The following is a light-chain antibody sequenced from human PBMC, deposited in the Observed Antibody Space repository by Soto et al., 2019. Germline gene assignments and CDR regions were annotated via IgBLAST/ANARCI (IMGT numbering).Light chain of an antibody. V-gene: IGKV3-15*01. J-gene: IGKJ3*01. CDR3: QQYNNFLFT. Sequence: EIVMTQSPATLSVSPGERATLSCRASQSVSSNLAWYQQKPGQAPRLLIYGASTRATGIPARFSGSGSGTELTLTICSLQSEDFAVYYCQQYNNFLFTFGPGTKVDIK. CDR2: GAS. CDR1: QSVSSN.